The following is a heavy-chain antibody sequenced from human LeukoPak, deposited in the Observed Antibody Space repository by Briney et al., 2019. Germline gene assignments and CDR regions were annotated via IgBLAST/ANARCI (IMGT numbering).Heavy chain of an antibody. Sequence: GGSLRLSCAASGFTFSSYSMNWVRQAPGKGLEWVSSISSSSSYIYYADSVKGRFTISRDNAKNSLYLQMNSLRAEDTALYYCAKSLARETAAGIDYWGQGALVTVSS. CDR3: AKSLARETAAGIDY. J-gene: IGHJ4*02. V-gene: IGHV3-21*01. D-gene: IGHD6-13*01. CDR2: ISSSSSYI. CDR1: GFTFSSYS.